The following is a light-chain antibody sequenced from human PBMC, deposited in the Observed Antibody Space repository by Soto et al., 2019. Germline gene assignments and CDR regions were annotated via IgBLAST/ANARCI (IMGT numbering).Light chain of an antibody. CDR1: QTFSSH. V-gene: IGKV3-11*01. Sequence: EIVLTQSPATLSLSPGERATLSCRASQTFSSHLAWYQQKPGQPPRLLIYDASKRATGIPARFSGRGSGTDFTLTISSIEPEDFAVYYCQQRSNWPPVITFGQGTRLEIK. CDR3: QQRSNWPPVIT. CDR2: DAS. J-gene: IGKJ5*01.